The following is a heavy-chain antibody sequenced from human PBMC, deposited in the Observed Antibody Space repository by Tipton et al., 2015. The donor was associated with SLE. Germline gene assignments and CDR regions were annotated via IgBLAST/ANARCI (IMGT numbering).Heavy chain of an antibody. Sequence: TLSLTCTVSGGSISSYYWSWIRQPPGKGLEWIGYIYYSGSTNYNPSLKSRVTISVDTSKNEFSLKLNSVTAADTAVYYCARLYGSDFDFWGQGTMVIVSS. V-gene: IGHV4-59*12. J-gene: IGHJ3*01. CDR3: ARLYGSDFDF. CDR1: GGSISSYY. D-gene: IGHD2-2*02. CDR2: IYYSGST.